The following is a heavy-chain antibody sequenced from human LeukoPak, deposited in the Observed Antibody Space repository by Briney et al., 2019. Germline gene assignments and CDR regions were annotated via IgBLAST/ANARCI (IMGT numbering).Heavy chain of an antibody. V-gene: IGHV4-34*01. D-gene: IGHD3-9*01. CDR2: INHSGST. Sequence: SETLSLTCAVYGGSFSGYYWSWIRQPPGKGLEWIGEINHSGSTNYNPSLKSRVTISVDKSKNQFSLKLSSVTAADTAVYYCARADILTGYYPYYFDYWGQGTLVTVSS. J-gene: IGHJ4*02. CDR1: GGSFSGYY. CDR3: ARADILTGYYPYYFDY.